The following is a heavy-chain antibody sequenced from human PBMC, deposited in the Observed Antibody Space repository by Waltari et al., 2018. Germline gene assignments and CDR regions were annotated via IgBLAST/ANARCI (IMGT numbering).Heavy chain of an antibody. CDR1: GFTVSGHS. J-gene: IGHJ4*02. D-gene: IGHD2-15*01. Sequence: EVQLVESGGGLIQPGGSLRLSCAASGFTVSGHSMGWVRRAPGKGLEWVSLIYSGGSTYYADSVKGRFTISRDNSKNALYLQMSSLRAEDTAVYYCARDRECSGGSCYSDYWGQGTLVTVSS. CDR3: ARDRECSGGSCYSDY. CDR2: IYSGGST. V-gene: IGHV3-53*01.